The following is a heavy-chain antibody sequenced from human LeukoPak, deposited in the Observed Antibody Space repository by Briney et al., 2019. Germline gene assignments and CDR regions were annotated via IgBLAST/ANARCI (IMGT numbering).Heavy chain of an antibody. J-gene: IGHJ6*03. CDR2: INHSGST. CDR3: ARVTIFGVVPPYYYYYYMDV. CDR1: GGSFSGYY. V-gene: IGHV4-34*01. Sequence: SETLSLTCAVYGGSFSGYYWSWIRQPPGKGLEWIGEINHSGSTNYNPSLKSRVTISVDTSKNKFSLKLSSVTAADTAVYYCARVTIFGVVPPYYYYYYMDVWGKGTTVTVSS. D-gene: IGHD3-3*01.